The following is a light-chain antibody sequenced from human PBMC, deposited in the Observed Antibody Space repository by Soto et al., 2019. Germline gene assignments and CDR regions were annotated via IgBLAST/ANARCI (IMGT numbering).Light chain of an antibody. CDR2: GAS. Sequence: DIVLTQSPGTLSLSPGERATLSCRASQSVSGSYLAWYQQKPGQAPRLLIYGASSRATGIPDRFSGSGSGTDFTLTISRLEPEDFAVYYCQQYCSSPRTFGQGTKVDIK. CDR3: QQYCSSPRT. J-gene: IGKJ1*01. CDR1: QSVSGSY. V-gene: IGKV3-20*01.